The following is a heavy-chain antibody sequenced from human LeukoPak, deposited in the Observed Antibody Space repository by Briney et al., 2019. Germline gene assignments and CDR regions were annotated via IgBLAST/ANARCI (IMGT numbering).Heavy chain of an antibody. CDR2: ISYDGSNK. CDR3: ARSSDITYYYDSSGYSGSDYGMDV. CDR1: GFTFSSYG. Sequence: GGSLRLSCAASGFTFSSYGMHWVRQAPGKGLEWVAVISYDGSNKYYADSVKGRFTISRDNSKDTLYLQMNSLRAEDTAVYYCARSSDITYYYDSSGYSGSDYGMDVWGQGTTVTVSS. J-gene: IGHJ6*02. V-gene: IGHV3-30*03. D-gene: IGHD3-22*01.